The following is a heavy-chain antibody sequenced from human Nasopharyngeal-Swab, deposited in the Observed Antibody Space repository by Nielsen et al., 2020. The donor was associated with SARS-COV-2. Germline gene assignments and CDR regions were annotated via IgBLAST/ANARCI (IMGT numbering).Heavy chain of an antibody. D-gene: IGHD3-10*01. Sequence: GESLKISCTASGFTFSSYGMHWVRQAPGKGPEWVAVIWYDGSNKYYADSVKGRVTISRDNSKNTLYLQMNSLRAEDTAVYYCARDGRGGSYGSGSQIFDYWGQGTLVTVSS. J-gene: IGHJ4*02. CDR3: ARDGRGGSYGSGSQIFDY. V-gene: IGHV3-33*01. CDR1: GFTFSSYG. CDR2: IWYDGSNK.